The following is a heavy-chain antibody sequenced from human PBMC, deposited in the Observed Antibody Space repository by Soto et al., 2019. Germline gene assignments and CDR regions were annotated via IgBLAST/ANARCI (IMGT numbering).Heavy chain of an antibody. CDR1: GFTFSSYA. CDR2: ISYDGSNK. Sequence: GGSLRLSCAASGFTFSSYAMHWVRQAPGKGLEWVAVISYDGSNKYYADSVKGRFTISRDNSKNTLYLQMNSLRAEDTAVYYCARGYEAFSGDYAEQIDYWGQGTLVTVSS. CDR3: ARGYEAFSGDYAEQIDY. J-gene: IGHJ4*02. V-gene: IGHV3-30-3*01. D-gene: IGHD4-17*01.